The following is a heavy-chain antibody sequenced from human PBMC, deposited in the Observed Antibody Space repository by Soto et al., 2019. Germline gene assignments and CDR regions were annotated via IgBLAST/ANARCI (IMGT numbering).Heavy chain of an antibody. CDR3: ARGLIRGYSYDFDY. CDR2: INHSGST. D-gene: IGHD5-18*01. J-gene: IGHJ4*02. CDR1: GGSFSGYY. V-gene: IGHV4-34*01. Sequence: PSETLSLTCAVYGGSFSGYYWSWIRQPPGKGLEWIGEINHSGSTNYNPSLKSRVTISVDTSKNQFSLKLSSVTAADTAVYYCARGLIRGYSYDFDYWGQGTLVTVSS.